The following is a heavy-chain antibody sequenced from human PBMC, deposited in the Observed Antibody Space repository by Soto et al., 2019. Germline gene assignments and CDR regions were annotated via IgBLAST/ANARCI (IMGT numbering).Heavy chain of an antibody. V-gene: IGHV1-24*01. J-gene: IGHJ2*01. CDR2: FDPERGDT. D-gene: IGHD6-13*01. CDR3: TTDSNTWFNRTHTWYFDL. Sequence: ASVKVSCKVFVYSLTELSMHWVRQAPGKGLEWMGGFDPERGDTVYAQKFQGRVTMTEDTSTDTAYMELSSLTSEDTAVYYCTTDSNTWFNRTHTWYFDLWGRGSLVTVSS. CDR1: VYSLTELS.